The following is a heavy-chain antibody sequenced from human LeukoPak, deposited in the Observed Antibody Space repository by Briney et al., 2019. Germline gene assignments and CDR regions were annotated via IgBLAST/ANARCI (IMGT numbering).Heavy chain of an antibody. Sequence: VASVKVSCKASGYTFTRYGISWVRQAPGQGLEWVGWISANNGDTNSAQKFQGRVTMTTDTSTSTAYMELRSLRSDDTAVYYCARDFFHGHCAGLSCFLLDYWGQGSLVTVSS. CDR1: GYTFTRYG. CDR2: ISANNGDT. CDR3: ARDFFHGHCAGLSCFLLDY. V-gene: IGHV1-18*01. J-gene: IGHJ4*02. D-gene: IGHD2-15*01.